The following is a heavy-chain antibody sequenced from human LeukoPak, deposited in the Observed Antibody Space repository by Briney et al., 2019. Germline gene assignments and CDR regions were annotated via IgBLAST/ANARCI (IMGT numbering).Heavy chain of an antibody. J-gene: IGHJ1*01. V-gene: IGHV1-2*02. Sequence: ASVKVSCKASGYTFTGYYMHWVRQAPGQGLEWMGWINPNSGGTNYAQKFQGRVTMTRDTSISTAYMELSRLRSDDTAVYYCAREPYDSSGYSLAEYFQHWGQGTLVTVS. CDR3: AREPYDSSGYSLAEYFQH. CDR1: GYTFTGYY. CDR2: INPNSGGT. D-gene: IGHD3-22*01.